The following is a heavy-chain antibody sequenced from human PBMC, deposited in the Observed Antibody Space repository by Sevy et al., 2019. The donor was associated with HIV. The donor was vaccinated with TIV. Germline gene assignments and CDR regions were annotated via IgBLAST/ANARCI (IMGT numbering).Heavy chain of an antibody. CDR2: IYYTGST. V-gene: IGHV4-31*03. CDR1: GGSISSGYYY. Sequence: SETLSLTCTVSGGSISSGYYYWSWIRQHPGKGLEWIGYIYYTGSTYYNPSLKSRLAISVDTSKSQFSLQLSSVTAADTAVYYCARGKGWFGEIYDYWGQGTLVTVSS. D-gene: IGHD3-10*01. J-gene: IGHJ4*02. CDR3: ARGKGWFGEIYDY.